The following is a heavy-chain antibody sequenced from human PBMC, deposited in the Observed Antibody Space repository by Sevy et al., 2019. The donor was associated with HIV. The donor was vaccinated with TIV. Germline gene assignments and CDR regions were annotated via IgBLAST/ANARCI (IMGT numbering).Heavy chain of an antibody. D-gene: IGHD3-22*01. CDR2: IYYSGST. V-gene: IGHV4-39*01. CDR1: GGSISSSSYY. Sequence: SETLSLTCTVSGGSISSSSYYWGWIRQPPGKGLEWIGSIYYSGSTYYNPSLKSRVTISLHTSKNQFSLKLSSVTAADTAVYYCALVEYYDNSGSYRGAIDFWGQGTLVTVSS. J-gene: IGHJ4*02. CDR3: ALVEYYDNSGSYRGAIDF.